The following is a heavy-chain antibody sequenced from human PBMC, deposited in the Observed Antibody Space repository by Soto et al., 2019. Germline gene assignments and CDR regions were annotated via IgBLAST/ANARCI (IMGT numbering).Heavy chain of an antibody. J-gene: IGHJ4*02. CDR3: AKTLGLVDPFDY. D-gene: IGHD2-8*02. V-gene: IGHV3-23*01. CDR1: GFTFSSSA. CDR2: ISSSAART. Sequence: PGGSLRLSCAASGFTFSSSAMSWGRQAPGKGLEWVSSISSSAARTYYPDSVRGRFTISRDNSKNTLSLQMNSLRAEDTAVYYCAKTLGLVDPFDYWGQGTLVTVSS.